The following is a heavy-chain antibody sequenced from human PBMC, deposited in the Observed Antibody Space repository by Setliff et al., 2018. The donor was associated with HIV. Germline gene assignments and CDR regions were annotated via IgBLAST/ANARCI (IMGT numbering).Heavy chain of an antibody. Sequence: SETLSLTCAVSGGSISSGGYSWSWIRQPPGKGLEWIGYIYHSGSTYYNPSLKSRVTISIDRSKNQFSLKLSSVTAADTAVYYCARKRGEEAVTGPNWYFDLWGRGTLVTVSS. CDR3: ARKRGEEAVTGPNWYFDL. CDR1: GGSISSGGYS. D-gene: IGHD3-16*01. V-gene: IGHV4-30-2*01. J-gene: IGHJ2*01. CDR2: IYHSGST.